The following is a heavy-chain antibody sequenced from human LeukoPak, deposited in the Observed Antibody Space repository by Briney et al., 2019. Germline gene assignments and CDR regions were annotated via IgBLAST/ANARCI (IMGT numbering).Heavy chain of an antibody. J-gene: IGHJ4*02. Sequence: GGSLRLSCAASGFTFSSYSMNWVRQAPGKGLEWVSSISSSSSYIYYADSVKGRFTISRDNAKNSLYLQMNSLRAEDTAVYYCARDPPRCSGGSWYLDYWGQGTLVTVSS. CDR2: ISSSSSYI. V-gene: IGHV3-21*01. CDR1: GFTFSSYS. D-gene: IGHD2-15*01. CDR3: ARDPPRCSGGSWYLDY.